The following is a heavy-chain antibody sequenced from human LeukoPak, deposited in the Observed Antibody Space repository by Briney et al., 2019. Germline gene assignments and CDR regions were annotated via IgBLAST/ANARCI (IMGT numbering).Heavy chain of an antibody. Sequence: SETLSLTCAVYGGSFSGYYWSWIRQPPGKGLEWIGEINHSGSTNYNPSLKSRVTISVDTSKNQFSLKLSSVTAADTAVYYCARHIPKRVIVVVTRGAFDPWGQGTLVTVSS. CDR3: ARHIPKRVIVVVTRGAFDP. CDR1: GGSFSGYY. D-gene: IGHD3-22*01. V-gene: IGHV4-34*01. CDR2: INHSGST. J-gene: IGHJ5*02.